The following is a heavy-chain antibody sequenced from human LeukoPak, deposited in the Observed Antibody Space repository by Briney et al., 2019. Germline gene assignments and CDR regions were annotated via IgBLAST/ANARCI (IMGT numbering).Heavy chain of an antibody. CDR1: GGSLGSYY. J-gene: IGHJ4*02. CDR2: IHYSGST. Sequence: KPSETLSLTCTVSGGSLGSYYWSWIRQPPGKGLEWIGHIHYSGSTKYSPSLKSRVTISVDTSKNQFSLKLSSVTAADTAVYYYARVEYDSSGSRLDCWGQGTLVIVSS. V-gene: IGHV4-59*01. D-gene: IGHD3-22*01. CDR3: ARVEYDSSGSRLDC.